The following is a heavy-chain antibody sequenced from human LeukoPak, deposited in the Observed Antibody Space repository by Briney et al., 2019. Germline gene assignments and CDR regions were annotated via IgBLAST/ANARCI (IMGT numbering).Heavy chain of an antibody. CDR3: ALYSSRGGGYFDY. CDR1: GGSISSYY. CDR2: IYYSGST. J-gene: IGHJ4*02. D-gene: IGHD6-13*01. Sequence: SETLSLTCTVSGGSISSYYWSWIRQPPGKGLEWIGYIYYSGSTNYNPSLKSRVTISVDTSKNQFSLKLSSVTAADTAVYYCALYSSRGGGYFDYWGQGTLVTVSS. V-gene: IGHV4-59*08.